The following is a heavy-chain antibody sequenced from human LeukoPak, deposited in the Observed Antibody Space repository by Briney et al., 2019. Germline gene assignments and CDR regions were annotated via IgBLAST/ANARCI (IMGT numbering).Heavy chain of an antibody. Sequence: GGSLRLSCAASGFTFSSYGMHWVRQAPGKGLEWVAVISYDGSNKYYADSVKGRFTISRDNSKNTLYLQMNSLGAEDTAVYYCAKGSEESMDVWGQGTTVTVSS. CDR3: AKGSEESMDV. CDR1: GFTFSSYG. V-gene: IGHV3-30*18. CDR2: ISYDGSNK. J-gene: IGHJ6*02.